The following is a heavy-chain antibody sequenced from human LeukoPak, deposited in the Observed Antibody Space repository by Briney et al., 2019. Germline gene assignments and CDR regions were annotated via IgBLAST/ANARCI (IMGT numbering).Heavy chain of an antibody. CDR1: GGSINSSDYY. J-gene: IGHJ4*02. CDR3: ARHATSSTSGPPYDY. Sequence: SETLSLSCTVSGGSINSSDYYWGWIRQPPGKGLEWIGSIYHSGSMYASLKSRVTISVDTSKNQFSLKMSSVTAADTAVYYCARHATSSTSGPPYDYWGQGTLVTVSS. D-gene: IGHD5-24*01. CDR2: IYHSGSM. V-gene: IGHV4-39*01.